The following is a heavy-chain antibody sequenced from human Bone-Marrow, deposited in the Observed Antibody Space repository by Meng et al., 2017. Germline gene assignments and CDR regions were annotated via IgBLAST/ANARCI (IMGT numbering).Heavy chain of an antibody. CDR1: GLTFGRYW. CDR2: INSDGSST. D-gene: IGHD1-26*01. CDR3: ASSPLLSYNY. V-gene: IGHV3-74*01. Sequence: EGKVGGSVGGLVKLGGYLRVSWAAAGLTFGRYWMQWVCQGPGKGLVWVSRINSDGSSTSYADSVKGRFTISRDNAKNTLYLQMNSLRAEDTAVYYCASSPLLSYNYWGQGTLVTVSS. J-gene: IGHJ4*02.